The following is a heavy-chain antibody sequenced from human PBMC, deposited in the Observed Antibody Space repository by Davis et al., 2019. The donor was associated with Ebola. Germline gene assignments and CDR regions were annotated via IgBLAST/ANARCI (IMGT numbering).Heavy chain of an antibody. Sequence: SVKVSCKASGGTFSSYAISWVRQAPGQGLEWMGRIIPILGIANYAQKFQGRVTITADKSTSTAYMELSSLRSEDTAVYYCASTDYYDSSGYTIPGVDYWGQGTLVTVSS. CDR3: ASTDYYDSSGYTIPGVDY. V-gene: IGHV1-69*04. J-gene: IGHJ4*02. CDR2: IIPILGIA. D-gene: IGHD3-22*01. CDR1: GGTFSSYA.